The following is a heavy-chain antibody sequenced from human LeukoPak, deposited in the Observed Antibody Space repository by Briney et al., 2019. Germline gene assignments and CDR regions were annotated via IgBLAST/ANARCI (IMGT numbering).Heavy chain of an antibody. J-gene: IGHJ4*02. CDR2: ISYDGSNK. V-gene: IGHV3-30*18. D-gene: IGHD3-22*01. CDR1: GFTFSSYG. Sequence: GGSLRLSCAASGFTFSSYGMHWVRQAPGKGLERVTVISYDGSNKYYADSVKGRFTISRDNSKNTLYLQMNSLRAEDTAVYYCAKPVTYYYDSSGIDYWGQGTLVTVSS. CDR3: AKPVTYYYDSSGIDY.